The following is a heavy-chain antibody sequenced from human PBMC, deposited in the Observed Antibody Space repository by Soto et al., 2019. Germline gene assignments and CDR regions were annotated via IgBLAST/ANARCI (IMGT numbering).Heavy chain of an antibody. V-gene: IGHV6-1*01. J-gene: IGHJ3*02. CDR2: TYYRSKWYN. CDR3: ARGAEYYDYFWWSYSSSDAFDI. CDR1: GDSVSSNSAA. D-gene: IGHD3-16*02. Sequence: SQTLSLTCAISGDSVSSNSAAWNWIRQSPSRGLEWLGRTYYRSKWYNDYAVSVKSRITINPDTSKNQFSLQLNSVTPEDTAVYYCARGAEYYDYFWWSYSSSDAFDIWGQGTMVTGSS.